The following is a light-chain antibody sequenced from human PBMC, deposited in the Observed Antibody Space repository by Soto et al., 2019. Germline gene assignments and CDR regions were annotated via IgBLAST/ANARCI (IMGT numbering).Light chain of an antibody. Sequence: DIVMTQSPATLSVSPGGRATLSRRASQSVDISLAWYQQKPGQAPRLLIYGASTRATGIPARFSGSGSGTEFTLTISSLQSEDFAVYYCQQYRTFGQGTKVDIK. CDR2: GAS. J-gene: IGKJ1*01. V-gene: IGKV3-15*01. CDR1: QSVDIS. CDR3: QQYRT.